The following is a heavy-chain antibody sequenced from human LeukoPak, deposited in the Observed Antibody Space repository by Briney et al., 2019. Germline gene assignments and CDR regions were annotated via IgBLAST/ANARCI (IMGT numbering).Heavy chain of an antibody. J-gene: IGHJ4*02. CDR1: GFSVSGNY. D-gene: IGHD4-23*01. Sequence: QPGGSLRLSCAASGFSVSGNYMSWVRQAPGKGLEWVSAISGSGGSTYYADSVKGRFTISRDNSKNTLYLQMNSLRAEDTAVYYCAKDDYGGNDYWGQGTLVTVSS. V-gene: IGHV3-23*01. CDR3: AKDDYGGNDY. CDR2: ISGSGGST.